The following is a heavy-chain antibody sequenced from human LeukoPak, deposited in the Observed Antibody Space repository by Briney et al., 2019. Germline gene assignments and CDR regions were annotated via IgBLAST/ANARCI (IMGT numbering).Heavy chain of an antibody. CDR3: AKDGIRDSSGQYFDY. CDR1: GFTFTRYA. J-gene: IGHJ4*02. D-gene: IGHD3-22*01. CDR2: ISGRGGST. Sequence: GGSLRLSCAASGFTFTRYAMSSPPQAPGQALQGVSHISGRGGSTYYADSVKGRFSISRDTSKNTLYLQMNSLSAEDTAVYFQAKDGIRDSSGQYFDYWGQGTPVTVSS. V-gene: IGHV3-23*01.